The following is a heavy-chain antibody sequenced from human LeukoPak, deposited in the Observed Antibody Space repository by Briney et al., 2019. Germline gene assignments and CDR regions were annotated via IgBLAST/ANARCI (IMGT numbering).Heavy chain of an antibody. V-gene: IGHV3-48*03. Sequence: GGSLRLSCAASGFTFSNYEISGVRQAPGKGLEWVSEISGSGSTIFYADSVKGRFTISRDNAKNSLYLQMNSLRAEDTAVYYCTSSPRGVYWGQGTLVTVSS. CDR3: TSSPRGVY. J-gene: IGHJ4*02. D-gene: IGHD3-10*01. CDR1: GFTFSNYE. CDR2: ISGSGSTI.